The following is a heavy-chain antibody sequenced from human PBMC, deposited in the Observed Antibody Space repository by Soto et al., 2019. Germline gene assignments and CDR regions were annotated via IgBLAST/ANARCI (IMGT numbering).Heavy chain of an antibody. J-gene: IGHJ6*02. CDR2: ISWNSGSI. D-gene: IGHD6-13*01. CDR3: TKDMAAAGYRMDA. V-gene: IGHV3-9*01. Sequence: GGSLRLSCAASGFTFDDYAMHWVRQAPGKGLEWVSGISWNSGSIGYSDSVKGRFTISRDNAKNSLYLQMNSLRAEDTALYYFTKDMAAAGYRMDAWGQGTRVTVSS. CDR1: GFTFDDYA.